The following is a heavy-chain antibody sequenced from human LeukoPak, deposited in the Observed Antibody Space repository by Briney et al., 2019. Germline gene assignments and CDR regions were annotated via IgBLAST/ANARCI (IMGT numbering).Heavy chain of an antibody. J-gene: IGHJ2*01. CDR1: GGTFSSYA. CDR3: ARSSSFFGYFDL. CDR2: IIPIFGTA. V-gene: IGHV1-69*06. D-gene: IGHD6-13*01. Sequence: ASVKVSCKASGGTFSSYAISWVRQAPGQGLEWRGGIIPIFGTANYAQKFQGRVTITADKSTRIAYMELSSLRSEDTAVYYCARSSSFFGYFDLWGRGTLVTVSS.